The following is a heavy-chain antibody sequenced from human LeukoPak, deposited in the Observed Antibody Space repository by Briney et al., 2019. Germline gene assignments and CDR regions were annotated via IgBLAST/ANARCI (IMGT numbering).Heavy chain of an antibody. CDR1: GFSFSSYW. Sequence: GGTLRLSCAASGFSFSSYWMTWVRQAPGKGLEWVANLKQDGSEKYYVDSVKGRFTISRDNAKNSLYLQMNSLRAEDTAVYYCARVPYDSSGYFLMGFDPWGQGTLVTVSS. CDR2: LKQDGSEK. CDR3: ARVPYDSSGYFLMGFDP. J-gene: IGHJ5*02. D-gene: IGHD3-22*01. V-gene: IGHV3-7*01.